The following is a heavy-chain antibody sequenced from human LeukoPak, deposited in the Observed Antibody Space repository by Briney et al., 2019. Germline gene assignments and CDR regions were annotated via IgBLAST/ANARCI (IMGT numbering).Heavy chain of an antibody. CDR3: ARFTIFGVGPGYYFDY. D-gene: IGHD3-3*01. V-gene: IGHV4-59*08. CDR1: GGSISSYY. CDR2: IYYSGST. J-gene: IGHJ4*02. Sequence: SETLSLTCTVSGGSISSYYWSWIRQPPGKGLEWIGYIYYSGSTNYNPSLKSRVTISVDTSKNQFSLKLSSVTAADTAVYYCARFTIFGVGPGYYFDYWGQGTLVTVSS.